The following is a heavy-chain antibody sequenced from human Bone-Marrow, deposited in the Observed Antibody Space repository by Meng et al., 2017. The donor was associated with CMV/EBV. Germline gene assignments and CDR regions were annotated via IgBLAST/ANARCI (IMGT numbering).Heavy chain of an antibody. Sequence: GSLRLSCTVSGGSVSSGSYYWSWIRQPPGKGLEWIGYIYYSGSTNYNPSLKSRVTISVDTSKNQFSLKLSSVTAADTAVYYCARGPVVTPGAPREGAFDIWGQGSMVTF. D-gene: IGHD3-22*01. CDR2: IYYSGST. J-gene: IGHJ3*02. CDR1: GGSVSSGSYY. V-gene: IGHV4-61*01. CDR3: ARGPVVTPGAPREGAFDI.